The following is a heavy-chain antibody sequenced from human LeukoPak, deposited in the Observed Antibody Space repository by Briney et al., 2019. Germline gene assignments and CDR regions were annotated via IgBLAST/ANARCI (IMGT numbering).Heavy chain of an antibody. CDR3: LGYCTNGVCYKDYGMDV. D-gene: IGHD2-8*01. Sequence: ASVKVSCKASGYTFTSYGISWVRQAPGQGLEWMGWISAYNGNTNYAQKFQGRVTMTRNTSISTAYMELSSLRSEDTAVYYCLGYCTNGVCYKDYGMDVWGQGTTVTVSS. V-gene: IGHV1-18*01. CDR2: ISAYNGNT. J-gene: IGHJ6*02. CDR1: GYTFTSYG.